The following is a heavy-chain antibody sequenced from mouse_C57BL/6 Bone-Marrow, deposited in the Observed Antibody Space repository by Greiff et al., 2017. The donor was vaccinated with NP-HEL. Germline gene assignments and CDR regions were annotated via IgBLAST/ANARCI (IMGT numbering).Heavy chain of an antibody. CDR1: GFTFSSYA. Sequence: EVKVEESGGGLVKPGGSLKLSCAASGFTFSSYAMSWVRQTPEKRLEWVATISDGGSYTYYPDNVKGRFTISRDNAKNNLYLQMSHLKSEDTAMYYCARDRPCSSGSWFAYWGQGTLVTVSA. J-gene: IGHJ3*01. V-gene: IGHV5-4*01. D-gene: IGHD3-2*02. CDR2: ISDGGSYT. CDR3: ARDRPCSSGSWFAY.